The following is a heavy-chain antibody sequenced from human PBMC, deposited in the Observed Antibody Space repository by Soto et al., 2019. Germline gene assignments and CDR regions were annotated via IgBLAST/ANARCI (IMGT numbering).Heavy chain of an antibody. Sequence: ASVKVSCKVSGYTLTELSMHWVRQAPGKGLEWMGGFDPEDGETIYAQEFQGRVTMTEDTSTDTAYMELSSLRSEDTAVYYCATFSIILTGYLGALNYYYYGMDVWGQGTTVTVSS. CDR2: FDPEDGET. V-gene: IGHV1-24*01. CDR1: GYTLTELS. D-gene: IGHD3-9*01. J-gene: IGHJ6*02. CDR3: ATFSIILTGYLGALNYYYYGMDV.